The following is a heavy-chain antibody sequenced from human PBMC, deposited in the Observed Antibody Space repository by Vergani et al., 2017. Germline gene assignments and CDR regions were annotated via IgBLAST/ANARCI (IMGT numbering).Heavy chain of an antibody. CDR1: GFTFSSHA. J-gene: IGHJ4*02. D-gene: IGHD5-24*01. CDR3: GRGSDNYN. CDR2: IKNTVDST. Sequence: EVQLLQSEGAVVQPWGSLRLSCVASGFTFSSHAMSWVCKGHGQGLEWVSSIKNTVDSTHYADSVKGRFTISRDNTKNPLYLQMNSLRVEDTAVYYCGRGSDNYNWGQGTLVTVSS. V-gene: IGHV3-23*01.